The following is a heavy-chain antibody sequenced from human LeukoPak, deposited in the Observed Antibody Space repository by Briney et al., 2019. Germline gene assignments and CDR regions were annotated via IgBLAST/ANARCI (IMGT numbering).Heavy chain of an antibody. Sequence: ASVKVSCKASGYTFTGYYMHWVRQAPGQGLEWMGWINPNSGGTNYAQKFQGRVTMTRDTSISTAYMDLSRLRSDDTAVYYCARTSQYYYDSSGYYQDAFNIWGQGTMVTVSS. CDR2: INPNSGGT. J-gene: IGHJ3*02. CDR3: ARTSQYYYDSSGYYQDAFNI. D-gene: IGHD3-22*01. CDR1: GYTFTGYY. V-gene: IGHV1-2*02.